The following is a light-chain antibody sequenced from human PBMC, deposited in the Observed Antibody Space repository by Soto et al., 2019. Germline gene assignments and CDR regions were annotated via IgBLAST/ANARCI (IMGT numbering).Light chain of an antibody. CDR2: AAS. CDR1: QSISSY. CDR3: QQSYSTPLT. Sequence: DIQMTQSPSSLSASVGDRVTITCRASQSISSYLNWYQQKPGKAPKLLIYAASSLQSGVPPRFSGSGSGTDFTPTISSLQPEDFATYYCQQSYSTPLTFGGGTKVDIK. V-gene: IGKV1-39*01. J-gene: IGKJ4*01.